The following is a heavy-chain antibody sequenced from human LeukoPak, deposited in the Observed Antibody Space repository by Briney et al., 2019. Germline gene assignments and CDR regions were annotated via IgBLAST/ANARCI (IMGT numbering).Heavy chain of an antibody. D-gene: IGHD5-12*01. J-gene: IGHJ4*02. CDR2: IHPSGGST. V-gene: IGHV1-46*04. CDR3: ARDDYTGYDYENY. CDR1: GYTFTSYY. Sequence: ASVKVSCKACGYTFTSYYIHCVRQAPGQAREWKGLIHPSGGSTRYEQRLQGRVTMNRDTSTSTVYMEPSSLRSEDTAVYCCARDDYTGYDYENYWGQGTLVTVSS.